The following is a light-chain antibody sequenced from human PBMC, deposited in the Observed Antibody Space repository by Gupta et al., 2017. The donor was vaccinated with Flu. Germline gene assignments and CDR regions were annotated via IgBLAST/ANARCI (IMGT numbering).Light chain of an antibody. CDR2: GAS. V-gene: IGKV3-20*01. CDR3: QQYGGSPPRT. J-gene: IGKJ4*02. Sequence: EIEFKQVPGTFSLSHGERATLSCSASQSVSSISLALYQQKPGQAPRLLIYGASSRATCVTNKCSGGGSCTDFTLTISRLEPEDFAVYYCQQYGGSPPRTFGGGTKVEIK. CDR1: QSVSSIS.